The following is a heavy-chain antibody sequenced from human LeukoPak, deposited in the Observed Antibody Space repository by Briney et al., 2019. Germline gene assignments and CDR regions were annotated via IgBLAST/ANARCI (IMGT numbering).Heavy chain of an antibody. J-gene: IGHJ4*02. V-gene: IGHV3-23*01. CDR2: ISGGGGST. Sequence: PGGSLRLSCAASGFTFSSYAMSWVRQAPGKGLEWVSAISGGGGSTYYAASVKGRFTISRDNSKNTLYLQMNSLRAEDTAVYYCATAVTTRVGYWGQGTLVTVSS. CDR1: GFTFSSYA. CDR3: ATAVTTRVGY. D-gene: IGHD4-17*01.